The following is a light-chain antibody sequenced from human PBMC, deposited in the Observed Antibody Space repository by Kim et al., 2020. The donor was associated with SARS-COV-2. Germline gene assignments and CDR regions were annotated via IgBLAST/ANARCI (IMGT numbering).Light chain of an antibody. CDR2: GAS. CDR1: QSVSSNY. J-gene: IGKJ1*01. Sequence: EIVLTQSPGTLSLSPGARATLSCRASQSVSSNYLAWYQQKPGQAPRLLIYGASSRATGIPDRFSGSGSGTDFTLTIRRLEPEDFAVYYCQQYGSSPTFGQGTKVDIK. CDR3: QQYGSSPT. V-gene: IGKV3-20*01.